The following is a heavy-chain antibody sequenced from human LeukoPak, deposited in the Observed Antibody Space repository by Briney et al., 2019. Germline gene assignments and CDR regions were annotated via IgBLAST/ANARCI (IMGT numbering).Heavy chain of an antibody. CDR2: ISGSGAST. CDR3: AKDRAVVAATLIFDF. Sequence: PGGSLRLSCAASGFTFSTYAMSWVRQAPGKGLEWVSTISGSGASTYYADSVKGRFTISRDNSKNTLYLQMNSLRAEDTAVYFCAKDRAVVAATLIFDFWGQGTPVPVSS. CDR1: GFTFSTYA. V-gene: IGHV3-23*01. J-gene: IGHJ4*02. D-gene: IGHD2-15*01.